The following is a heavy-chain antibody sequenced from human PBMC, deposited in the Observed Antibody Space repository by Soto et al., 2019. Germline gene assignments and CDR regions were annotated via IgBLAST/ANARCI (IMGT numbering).Heavy chain of an antibody. D-gene: IGHD7-27*01. CDR1: GYTFSSYA. CDR2: INAGTGNT. Sequence: ASVKVSCKASGYTFSSYAMPWVRQAPGQRLEWMGRINAGTGNTKYSQKFQGRVTITRDTSATTAYMELRSLRSEDTAVYYCASLGMDVWGQGTTVTVSS. V-gene: IGHV1-3*01. J-gene: IGHJ6*02. CDR3: ASLGMDV.